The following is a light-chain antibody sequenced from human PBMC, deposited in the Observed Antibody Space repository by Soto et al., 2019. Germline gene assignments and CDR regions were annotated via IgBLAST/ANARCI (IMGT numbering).Light chain of an antibody. V-gene: IGLV2-14*01. J-gene: IGLJ1*01. Sequence: QSALTQPASVSGSPGQSITISCTGTSSDVGGYDYVSWYQIHPGKAPKLMVFEVSNRPSGASYRFSGSKSGNTASLTISGLQAEDEADYFCSSYSLSTAYLFGTGTKVTVL. CDR2: EVS. CDR3: SSYSLSTAYL. CDR1: SSDVGGYDY.